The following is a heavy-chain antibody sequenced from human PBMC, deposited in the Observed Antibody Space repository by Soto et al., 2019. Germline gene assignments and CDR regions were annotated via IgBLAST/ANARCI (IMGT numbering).Heavy chain of an antibody. CDR3: AREAYCGGDCHECFQH. V-gene: IGHV3-21*01. D-gene: IGHD2-21*01. CDR2: ITSTGTYI. Sequence: GGSLRLSCAASGFTFSSYNMNWVRQAPGKGLEWVSSITSTGTYIYYADSVKGRFTISRDNANNSLYLQMNSLRAEDTAIYYCAREAYCGGDCHECFQHWGQGTLVTVSS. CDR1: GFTFSSYN. J-gene: IGHJ1*01.